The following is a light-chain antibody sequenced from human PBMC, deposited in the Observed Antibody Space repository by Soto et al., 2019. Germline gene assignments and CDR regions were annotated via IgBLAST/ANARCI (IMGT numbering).Light chain of an antibody. V-gene: IGKV4-1*01. CDR1: QSVLYGSNNKNS. CDR2: WTS. Sequence: QSPDSLAVSLGERATINCKXSQSVLYGSNNKNSYTSHPQKPGQPTKLLICWTSTREFGVPDRFSGSGSGTHFTLTISSLQAEDVAVYYCQQYYSTPITFGQGTRLEIK. CDR3: QQYYSTPIT. J-gene: IGKJ5*01.